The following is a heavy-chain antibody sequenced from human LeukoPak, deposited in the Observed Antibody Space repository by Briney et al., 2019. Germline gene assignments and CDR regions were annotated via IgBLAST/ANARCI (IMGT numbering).Heavy chain of an antibody. D-gene: IGHD5-24*01. Sequence: PSETLSLTCTVSGGSISSYYWSWIRQPAGKGLEWIGRIYTSGSTNYNPSLKSRVTMSVDTSKNQFSLKLSSVTAADTAVYYCARDGEMATITRAYFDYWGRGTLVTVSS. V-gene: IGHV4-4*07. CDR2: IYTSGST. CDR3: ARDGEMATITRAYFDY. CDR1: GGSISSYY. J-gene: IGHJ4*02.